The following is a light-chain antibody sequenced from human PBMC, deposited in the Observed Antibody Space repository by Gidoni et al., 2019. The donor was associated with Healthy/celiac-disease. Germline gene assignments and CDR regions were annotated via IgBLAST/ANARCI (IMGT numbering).Light chain of an antibody. CDR1: SSNIGSNT. CDR3: AAWDDSLNGWV. J-gene: IGLJ3*02. Sequence: SVLTQPPATSGTPGHGVTISCSGSSSNIGSNTVNWYQQLPGTAPKLLIYSNNQRPSGVPDRFSGSKSGTSASLAISGLQAEDEADYYCAAWDDSLNGWVFGGGTKLTVL. CDR2: SNN. V-gene: IGLV1-44*01.